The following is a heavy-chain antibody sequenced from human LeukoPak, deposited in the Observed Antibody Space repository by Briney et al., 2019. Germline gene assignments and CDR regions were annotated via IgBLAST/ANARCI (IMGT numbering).Heavy chain of an antibody. CDR2: INPKSSGR. Sequence: APVKVSCKTSGYSFSDYYIHWVRQAPGQGLERMGWINPKSSGRNYALKFQGRVTMTKDTSTSTAYLELSSLRSDDTAVYYCARDSAVVAAALWFDPWGQGTLVTVSS. CDR3: ARDSAVVAAALWFDP. J-gene: IGHJ5*02. CDR1: GYSFSDYY. D-gene: IGHD2-15*01. V-gene: IGHV1-2*07.